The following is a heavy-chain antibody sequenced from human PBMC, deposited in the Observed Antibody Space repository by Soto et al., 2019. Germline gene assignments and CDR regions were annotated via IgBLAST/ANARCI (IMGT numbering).Heavy chain of an antibody. V-gene: IGHV3-15*07. J-gene: IGHJ4*02. D-gene: IGHD3-9*01. CDR2: IKSKTDGGTT. Sequence: PGGSLRLSCAASGFTFSNAWMNWVRQAPGKGLEWVGRIKSKTDGGTTDYAAPVKGRFNISRDDSKNTLYLQMNSLKTEDTAVYYCAIGVWDYDILTGPRGFDYWGQGTLVTVSS. CDR1: GFTFSNAW. CDR3: AIGVWDYDILTGPRGFDY.